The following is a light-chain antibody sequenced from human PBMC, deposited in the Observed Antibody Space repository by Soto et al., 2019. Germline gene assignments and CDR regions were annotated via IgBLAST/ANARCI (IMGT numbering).Light chain of an antibody. J-gene: IGKJ1*01. CDR2: DAS. Sequence: EIVLTQSPATLSLSPGERATLSCRASQSVRSDYLAWYRHNPGQPPRLLIYDASTRAPGIPDRFSGSGSGTDFTLTIGRLEPEDFAVYYCQHYGSSTAFGQGTRVENK. CDR3: QHYGSSTA. CDR1: QSVRSDY. V-gene: IGKV3-20*01.